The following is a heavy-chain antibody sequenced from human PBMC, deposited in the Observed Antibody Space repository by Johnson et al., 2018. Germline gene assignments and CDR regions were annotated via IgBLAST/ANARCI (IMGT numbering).Heavy chain of an antibody. D-gene: IGHD6-6*01. CDR3: AQDRSRYSSSSHYGMDV. CDR2: IRSKADGGTT. CDR1: GFTFGDYA. Sequence: VQLVQSGGGLVKPGRSLRLSCTASGFTFGDYAMSWFRQAPGKGLEWVGFIRSKADGGTTEYAASVKGRFTISRDDSKSIAYLQMNSLKTEDTAGYYCAQDRSRYSSSSHYGMDVWGQGTTVTVSS. V-gene: IGHV3-49*05. J-gene: IGHJ6*02.